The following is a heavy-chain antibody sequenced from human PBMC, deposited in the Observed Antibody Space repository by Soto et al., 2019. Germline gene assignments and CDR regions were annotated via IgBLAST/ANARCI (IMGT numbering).Heavy chain of an antibody. D-gene: IGHD6-6*01. Sequence: QVQLQPWGAGLLKPSETVSLTCAVNGESFTRYYWSWIRQPPGKGLEWIGEIHNSGSTKYNPSLKRRFTISVDTSKSQFALKLSSVTAADTAVYYCARTSRFDSWGQGSLVTVSS. V-gene: IGHV4-34*01. CDR3: ARTSRFDS. CDR1: GESFTRYY. CDR2: IHNSGST. J-gene: IGHJ4*02.